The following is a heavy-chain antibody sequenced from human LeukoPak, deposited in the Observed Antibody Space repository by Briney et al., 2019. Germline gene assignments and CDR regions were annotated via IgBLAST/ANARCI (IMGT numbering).Heavy chain of an antibody. D-gene: IGHD3-3*01. CDR1: GGSISSYY. CDR3: ARKEWLRGLFDY. V-gene: IGHV4-59*01. Sequence: PSETLSLTCTVSGGSISSYYWSWIRQPPGKGLEWIGYIYYSGITNYNPSLKSRVTISVDTSKNQFSLKLSSVTAADTAVYYCARKEWLRGLFDYWGQGTLVTVSS. J-gene: IGHJ4*02. CDR2: IYYSGIT.